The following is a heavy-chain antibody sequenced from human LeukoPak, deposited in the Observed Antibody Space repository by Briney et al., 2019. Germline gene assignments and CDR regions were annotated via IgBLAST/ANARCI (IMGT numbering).Heavy chain of an antibody. CDR3: ARHQGGTYYYDAFDI. J-gene: IGHJ3*02. V-gene: IGHV4-59*08. Sequence: SETLSLTCNVSDGPISSYQWSWIRQPPGKGLEWIGYIYYSGSANYNPSLKSRVSISVDTSKNQFSLRLSSVTAADTAVYYCARHQGGTYYYDAFDIWGQGTMVTVSS. CDR2: IYYSGSA. CDR1: DGPISSYQ. D-gene: IGHD1-26*01.